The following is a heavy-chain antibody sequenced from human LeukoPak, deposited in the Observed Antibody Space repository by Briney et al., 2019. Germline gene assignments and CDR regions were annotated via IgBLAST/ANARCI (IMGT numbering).Heavy chain of an antibody. V-gene: IGHV1-2*02. CDR3: ARFPGRLGADYYYSSMDF. CDR2: INPNSGGT. CDR1: GYTFTGYY. J-gene: IGHJ6*03. D-gene: IGHD6-13*01. Sequence: GALVKVSCKASGYTFTGYYMHWVRQAPGQGLEWMGWINPNSGGTNYAQKFQGRVTMTRDTSINTAYMELSRLRSDDTAVYYCARFPGRLGADYYYSSMDFWGKGTTVTVSS.